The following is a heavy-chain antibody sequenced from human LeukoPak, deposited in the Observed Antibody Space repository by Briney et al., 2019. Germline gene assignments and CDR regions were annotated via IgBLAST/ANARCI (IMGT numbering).Heavy chain of an antibody. Sequence: GGSLRLSCAASGFTFSSYGMHWVRQAPGKGLEWVAVISYDGSNKYYADSVKGRFTISRDNSKSTLYLQMNSLRAEDTAVYYCAKLQRGVYGMDVWGQGTTVTVSS. D-gene: IGHD6-25*01. CDR3: AKLQRGVYGMDV. V-gene: IGHV3-30*18. J-gene: IGHJ6*02. CDR1: GFTFSSYG. CDR2: ISYDGSNK.